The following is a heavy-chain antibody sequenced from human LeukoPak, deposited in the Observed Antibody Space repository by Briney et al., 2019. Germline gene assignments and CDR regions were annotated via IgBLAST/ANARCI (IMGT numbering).Heavy chain of an antibody. D-gene: IGHD2-8*02. CDR1: GFTFSSYG. J-gene: IGHJ5*02. Sequence: GGSLRLSCAASGFTFSSYGMHWVRQAPGKGLEWVAVISYDGSNKYYADSVKGRFTISRDNSKNTLYLQMNSLRAEDTAVYYCAKGSSLYWLQIWFDPWGQGTLVTVSS. CDR2: ISYDGSNK. V-gene: IGHV3-30*18. CDR3: AKGSSLYWLQIWFDP.